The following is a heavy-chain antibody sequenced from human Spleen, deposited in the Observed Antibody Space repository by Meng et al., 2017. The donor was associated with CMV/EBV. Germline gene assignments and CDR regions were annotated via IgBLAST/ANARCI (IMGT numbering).Heavy chain of an antibody. D-gene: IGHD2-21*02. CDR3: ARDPNLTERGWLDP. J-gene: IGHJ5*02. Sequence: LSLTCAASGFNFGDYSMNWVRQVPGKEPEWVSSISSNSGDIFYADSLKGRFIVSRDNAKNSVDLQMNSLRVEDTAIYYCARDPNLTERGWLDPWGQGTLVTVSS. V-gene: IGHV3-21*01. CDR2: ISSNSGDI. CDR1: GFNFGDYS.